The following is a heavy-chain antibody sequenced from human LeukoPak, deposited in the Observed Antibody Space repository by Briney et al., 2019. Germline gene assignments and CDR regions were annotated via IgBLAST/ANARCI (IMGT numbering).Heavy chain of an antibody. CDR2: ISYDGSNK. CDR3: AKSRSSGNSCSNY. J-gene: IGHJ4*02. D-gene: IGHD2-15*01. Sequence: GGSLRLSCAASGFTFSSYGTHWVRQAPGKGLEWVAVISYDGSNKYYADSVKGRFTISRDNSKNTLYLQMNGLRAEDTAVYYCAKSRSSGNSCSNYWGQGTLVTVSS. V-gene: IGHV3-30*18. CDR1: GFTFSSYG.